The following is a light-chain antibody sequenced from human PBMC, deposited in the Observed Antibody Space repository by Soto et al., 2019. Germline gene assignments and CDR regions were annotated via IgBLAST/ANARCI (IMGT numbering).Light chain of an antibody. CDR1: SSNIGRNA. J-gene: IGLJ3*02. CDR3: ATWDDSFNGWV. V-gene: IGLV1-44*01. CDR2: SDN. Sequence: QPVLTQPPSASGTPGQRVTISCSGSSSNIGRNAVTWYQQLPGTAPKVFVYSDNQRPSAVPDRFSGSKSGTSASLAISGLQSEDEADYYCATWDDSFNGWVFGGGTQLTVL.